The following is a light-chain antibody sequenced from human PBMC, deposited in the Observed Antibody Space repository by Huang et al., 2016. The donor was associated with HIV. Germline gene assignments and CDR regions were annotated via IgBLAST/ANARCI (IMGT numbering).Light chain of an antibody. CDR3: QQTYRTPYT. CDR1: QTINTF. Sequence: DIQMTQSPSSLSTFVGDRVTSTCRASQTINTFLHWYQEKPGKAPRLLIYSASSLEHGVPSRFSGSASGTEFTLTVSSVQPDDSATYYCQQTYRTPYTFGQGTKLDI. CDR2: SAS. V-gene: IGKV1-39*01. J-gene: IGKJ2*01.